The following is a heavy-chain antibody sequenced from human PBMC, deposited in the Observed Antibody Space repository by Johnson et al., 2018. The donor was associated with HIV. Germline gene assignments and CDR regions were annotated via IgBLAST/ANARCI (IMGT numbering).Heavy chain of an antibody. D-gene: IGHD1-26*01. J-gene: IGHJ3*02. CDR3: ARGGNELEDLDAFDI. Sequence: QVQLVESGGGVVQPGRSLRLSCAASGFTFSSYAMHWVRQAPGKGLEWVAVISYDGSNKYYADSVKGRFTISRDNSKNTLYLQMNSLRAEDTAVYYCARGGNELEDLDAFDIWGQGTMVTVSP. V-gene: IGHV3-30*04. CDR2: ISYDGSNK. CDR1: GFTFSSYA.